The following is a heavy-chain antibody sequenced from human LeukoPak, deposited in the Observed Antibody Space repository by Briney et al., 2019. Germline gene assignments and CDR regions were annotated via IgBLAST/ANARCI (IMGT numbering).Heavy chain of an antibody. CDR2: IKQDGSEK. Sequence: GGSLRLSCAASGFTFSSYWMSWVRQAPGKGLEWVANIKQDGSEKYYVDSVKGRFTISKDNAKNSLYLQMNSLRAEDTAVYYCARAPLFLVVPAAMLDYWGQGTLVTVSS. D-gene: IGHD2-2*01. J-gene: IGHJ4*02. CDR3: ARAPLFLVVPAAMLDY. V-gene: IGHV3-7*01. CDR1: GFTFSSYW.